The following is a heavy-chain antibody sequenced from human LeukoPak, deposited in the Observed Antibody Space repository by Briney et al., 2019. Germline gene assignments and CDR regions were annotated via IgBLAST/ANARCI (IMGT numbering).Heavy chain of an antibody. D-gene: IGHD6-13*01. Sequence: GASVNVSCKASGYTFASHGITWVRQAPGQGLEWMGWININNGETNYAQNVRARVTMTTDTSTNTAYMELWSPRSDDTAIYYCARTIAAPFTHYFDYWGQGTLVTVAS. J-gene: IGHJ4*02. CDR3: ARTIAAPFTHYFDY. V-gene: IGHV1-18*01. CDR2: ININNGET. CDR1: GYTFASHG.